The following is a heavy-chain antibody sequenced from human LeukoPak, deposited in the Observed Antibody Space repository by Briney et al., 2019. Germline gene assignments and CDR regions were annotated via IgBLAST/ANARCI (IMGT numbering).Heavy chain of an antibody. CDR3: TTLGYYYYYGMDV. D-gene: IGHD3-16*01. CDR1: GFTLSNAW. V-gene: IGHV3-15*01. J-gene: IGHJ6*04. Sequence: GGSLRLSCAASGFTLSNAWMSWVRQAPGKGLEWGGRIKSKTDGGTTDYAAPVKGRFTISRDDSKNTLYLQMNSLKTEDTAVYYCTTLGYYYYYGMDVWGKGTTVTVSS. CDR2: IKSKTDGGTT.